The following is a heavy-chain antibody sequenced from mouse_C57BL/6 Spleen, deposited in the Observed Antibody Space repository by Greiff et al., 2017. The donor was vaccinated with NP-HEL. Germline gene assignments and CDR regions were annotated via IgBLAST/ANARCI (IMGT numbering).Heavy chain of an antibody. CDR3: ARGDYYGSSYWYFDV. V-gene: IGHV1-82*01. CDR2: IYPGDGDT. D-gene: IGHD1-1*01. CDR1: GYAFSSSW. J-gene: IGHJ1*03. Sequence: QVQLKQSGPELVKPGASVKISCKASGYAFSSSWMNWVKQRPGKGLEWIGRIYPGDGDTNYNGKFKGKATLTADKSSSTAYMQLSSLTSEDSAVYFGARGDYYGSSYWYFDVWGTGTTVTVSS.